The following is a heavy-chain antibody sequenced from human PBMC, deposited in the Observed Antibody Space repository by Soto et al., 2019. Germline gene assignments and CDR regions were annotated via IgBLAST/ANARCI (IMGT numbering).Heavy chain of an antibody. Sequence: QITLKESGPTLIRPTQTLTLTCTFSEFSLNTTGASVAWIRQPPGKALEWLALIYWDDDKRYSPSLSSRLTVTNDSATNQVVLTMTTMVTVDTATYYGALRCGHFVSFDYWGQGILVTVSS. CDR1: EFSLNTTGAS. J-gene: IGHJ4*02. CDR2: IYWDDDK. CDR3: ALRCGHFVSFDY. D-gene: IGHD2-21*02. V-gene: IGHV2-5*02.